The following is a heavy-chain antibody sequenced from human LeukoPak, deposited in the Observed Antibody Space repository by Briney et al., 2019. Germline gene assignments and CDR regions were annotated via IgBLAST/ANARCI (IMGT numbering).Heavy chain of an antibody. CDR2: IIPIFGTA. Sequence: SVKVSCKASGGTFSSYAISWVRQAPGPGLEWMGGIIPIFGTANYAQKFQGRVTITADESTSTAYMELSSLRSEDTAVYYCARDAPGYCSSTSCYGGFDYWGQGTLVTVSS. CDR1: GGTFSSYA. V-gene: IGHV1-69*01. J-gene: IGHJ4*02. D-gene: IGHD2-2*01. CDR3: ARDAPGYCSSTSCYGGFDY.